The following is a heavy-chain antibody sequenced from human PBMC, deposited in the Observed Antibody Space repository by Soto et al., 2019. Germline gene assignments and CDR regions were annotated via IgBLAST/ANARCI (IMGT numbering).Heavy chain of an antibody. CDR2: ICYSGST. CDR1: GGSISSGDYY. CDR3: PGFWVMLEPPQNNWFHP. D-gene: IGHD1-1*01. V-gene: IGHV4-30-4*01. J-gene: IGHJ5*02. Sequence: SETLSLTCTVSGGSISSGDYYWSWIRQPPGKVLEWIGCICYSGSTDYNPSLKCRVAISVATSHKQFPRKRCSEPAHHTAVYDCPGFWVMLEPPQNNWFHPWGQGRMVTVSS.